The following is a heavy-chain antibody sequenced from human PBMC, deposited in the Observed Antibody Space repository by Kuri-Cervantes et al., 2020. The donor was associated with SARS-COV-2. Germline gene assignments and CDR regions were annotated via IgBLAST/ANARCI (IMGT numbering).Heavy chain of an antibody. J-gene: IGHJ4*02. Sequence: ASVKVSCKASGYTFTSYGISWVRQAPGQGPEWMGWISAYNGNTNYAQKLQGRVTMTTDTSTSTAYMELRSLRSDDTAVYYCARVRGAGIPPHFDYWGQGTLVTVSS. D-gene: IGHD3-10*01. CDR1: GYTFTSYG. CDR3: ARVRGAGIPPHFDY. CDR2: ISAYNGNT. V-gene: IGHV1-18*04.